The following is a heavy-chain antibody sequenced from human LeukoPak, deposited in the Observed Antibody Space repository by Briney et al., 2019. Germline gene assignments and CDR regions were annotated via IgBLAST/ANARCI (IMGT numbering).Heavy chain of an antibody. J-gene: IGHJ4*02. CDR2: IYHSGST. CDR1: GGSISSGGYS. CDR3: ARVVAAASFDY. V-gene: IGHV4-30-2*01. Sequence: SETLSLTCAVSGGSISSGGYSWSWIRQPSGKGLEWIGYIYHSGSTYYNPSLKSRVTISVDRSKNQFSLKLSSVTAADTAVYYCARVVAAASFDYWGQGTLVTVSS. D-gene: IGHD6-13*01.